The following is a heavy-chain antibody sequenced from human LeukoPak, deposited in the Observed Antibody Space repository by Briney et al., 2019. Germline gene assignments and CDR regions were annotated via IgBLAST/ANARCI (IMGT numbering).Heavy chain of an antibody. CDR3: ARHEYYYDSSGYYYGAFDI. D-gene: IGHD3-22*01. CDR1: GYSFTSYW. CDR2: IYPGDSDT. J-gene: IGHJ3*02. V-gene: IGHV5-51*01. Sequence: GESLKISCKGSGYSFTSYWIGWVRQMPGKGLEWVGIIYPGDSDTRYSPSFQGQVTISADKSISTAYLQWSSLKASDTAMYYCARHEYYYDSSGYYYGAFDIWGQGTMVTVSS.